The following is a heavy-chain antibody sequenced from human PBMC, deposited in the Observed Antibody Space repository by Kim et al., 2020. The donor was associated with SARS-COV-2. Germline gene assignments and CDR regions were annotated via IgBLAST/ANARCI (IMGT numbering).Heavy chain of an antibody. Sequence: SPSFQGTVTISADKSISTAYLQWSSLKASDTAMYYCAATRSNDRDEAFDYWGQGTLVTVSS. D-gene: IGHD3-22*01. J-gene: IGHJ4*02. CDR3: AATRSNDRDEAFDY. V-gene: IGHV5-51*01.